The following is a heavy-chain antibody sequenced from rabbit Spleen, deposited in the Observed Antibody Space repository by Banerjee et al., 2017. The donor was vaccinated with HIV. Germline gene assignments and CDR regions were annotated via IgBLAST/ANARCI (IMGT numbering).Heavy chain of an antibody. J-gene: IGHJ4*01. CDR1: GLDFSSSYW. D-gene: IGHD7-1*01. Sequence: QSLEESGGDLVKPGASLTLTCTASGLDFSSSYWICWVRQAPGKGLEWSACIYGGDGDTVYASWAKGRFTISKTSSTTVTLQMTSLTAADTATYFCARDGYSNYGWYFNLWGQGTLVTVS. V-gene: IGHV1S40*01. CDR3: ARDGYSNYGWYFNL. CDR2: IYGGDGDT.